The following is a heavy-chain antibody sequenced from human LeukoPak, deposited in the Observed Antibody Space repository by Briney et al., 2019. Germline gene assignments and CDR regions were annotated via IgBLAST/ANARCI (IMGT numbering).Heavy chain of an antibody. D-gene: IGHD2-2*02. CDR2: IYSGGST. CDR3: ARGLCSSTSCYTRAFDI. CDR1: GFTVSSNY. J-gene: IGHJ3*02. Sequence: QPGGSLRLSCAASGFTVSSNYMSWVRQAPGKGLEWVSVIYSGGSTYYADSVKGRFTISRDNSKNTLYLQMNSLRAEDTAVYYCARGLCSSTSCYTRAFDIWGQGTMVTVSS. V-gene: IGHV3-53*01.